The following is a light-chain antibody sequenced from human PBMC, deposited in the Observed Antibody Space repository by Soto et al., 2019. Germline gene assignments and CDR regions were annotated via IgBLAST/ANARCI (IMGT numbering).Light chain of an antibody. CDR2: DVS. Sequence: QSALTQPASVSGSPGQSITISCTGTSSDVGAYNNVSWYQQHPVKAPKVIIYDVSNRPSGVSNRFSGSKSGNSASLTISGRQADDEAHYHCSSFTSTSTPYVFGAGTKLTV. V-gene: IGLV2-14*03. CDR3: SSFTSTSTPYV. J-gene: IGLJ1*01. CDR1: SSDVGAYNN.